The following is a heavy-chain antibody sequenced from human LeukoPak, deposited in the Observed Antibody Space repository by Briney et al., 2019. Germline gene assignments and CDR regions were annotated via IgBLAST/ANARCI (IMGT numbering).Heavy chain of an antibody. CDR2: TYYRSKWYN. CDR3: ARRGSGSYYNVGQVYYYFDY. J-gene: IGHJ4*02. D-gene: IGHD3-10*01. CDR1: GDSVSSNSS. V-gene: IGHV6-1*01. Sequence: SQTLSLTCVISGDSVSSNSSWNWIRQSPSRGLEWLGRTYYRSKWYNDYVVSVKSRININPDTSKNQFSLQLNSVTPEDTAVYYFARRGSGSYYNVGQVYYYFDYWGQGTLVTVSS.